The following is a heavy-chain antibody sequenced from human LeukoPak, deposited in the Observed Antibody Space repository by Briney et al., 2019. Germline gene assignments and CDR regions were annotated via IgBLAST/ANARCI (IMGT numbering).Heavy chain of an antibody. J-gene: IGHJ4*02. CDR2: IFYSGSP. D-gene: IGHD6-13*01. CDR3: ARVGHIVAAGTYDY. Sequence: SETLSLTCTVSGVSISSYYWSWIRQPPGEGLEWIGNIFYSGSPNYKSSLKSRFTTSFDTSKNQFSLKLSSVTAADTAVYYCARVGHIVAAGTYDYWGQGTLVTVSS. V-gene: IGHV4-59*08. CDR1: GVSISSYY.